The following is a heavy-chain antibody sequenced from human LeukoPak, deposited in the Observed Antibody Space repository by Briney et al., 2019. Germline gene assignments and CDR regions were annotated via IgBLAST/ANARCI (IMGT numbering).Heavy chain of an antibody. CDR1: GYTFNSYG. CDR3: ARGNSSSWYFPDPFDY. D-gene: IGHD6-13*01. CDR2: ISAYNGNT. V-gene: IGHV1-18*04. J-gene: IGHJ4*02. Sequence: APVKVSCTASGYTFNSYGISWVRQAPGQGVEWMRWISAYNGNTNYAQKLQGRVTMTTDTSTTTAYMELRSLRSDDTAVYYCARGNSSSWYFPDPFDYWGQGTLVTVSS.